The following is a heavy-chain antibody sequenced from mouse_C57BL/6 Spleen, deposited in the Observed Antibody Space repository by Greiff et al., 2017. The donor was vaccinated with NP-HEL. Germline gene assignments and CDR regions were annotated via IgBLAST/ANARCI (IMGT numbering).Heavy chain of an antibody. CDR3: AIITTVVATDY. J-gene: IGHJ2*01. Sequence: QVQLQQPGAELVKPGASVKLSCKASGYTFTSYWMQWVKQRPGQGLEWIGEIDPSDSYTNYNQKFKGKATLTVDTSSSTAYMQLSSLTSEDSAVYYCAIITTVVATDYWGQGTTLTVSS. CDR2: IDPSDSYT. V-gene: IGHV1-50*01. D-gene: IGHD1-1*01. CDR1: GYTFTSYW.